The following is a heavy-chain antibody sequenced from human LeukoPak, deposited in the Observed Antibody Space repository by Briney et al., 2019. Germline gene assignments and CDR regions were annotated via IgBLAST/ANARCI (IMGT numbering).Heavy chain of an antibody. Sequence: GGSLRLSCAASGFTFSSYGMHWVRQAPGKGLEWVAVISYDGSNKYYADSVKGRFTISRDNSKNTLYLQMNSLRAEDTAVYYCAKDSRLGDCLDYWGQGTLVTVSS. CDR2: ISYDGSNK. V-gene: IGHV3-30*18. D-gene: IGHD2-21*02. J-gene: IGHJ4*02. CDR3: AKDSRLGDCLDY. CDR1: GFTFSSYG.